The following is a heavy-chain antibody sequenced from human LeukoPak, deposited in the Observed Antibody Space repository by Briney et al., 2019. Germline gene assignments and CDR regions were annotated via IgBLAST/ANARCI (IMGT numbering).Heavy chain of an antibody. Sequence: ASVKFSCKASGYTFNMYGISWVRQAPGQGLEWMGWFSPSNGHTNLAQKLQDRVTLTTDTSTNTAYMELSSLRSDDTAVYYCARHRAGGYCAVGDCFVHTFWGQGTLVTVSS. J-gene: IGHJ4*02. D-gene: IGHD2-8*02. V-gene: IGHV1-18*01. CDR2: FSPSNGHT. CDR3: ARHRAGGYCAVGDCFVHTF. CDR1: GYTFNMYG.